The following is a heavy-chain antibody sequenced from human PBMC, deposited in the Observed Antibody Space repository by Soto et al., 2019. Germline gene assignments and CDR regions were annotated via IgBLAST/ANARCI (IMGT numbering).Heavy chain of an antibody. D-gene: IGHD2-8*01. J-gene: IGHJ5*02. CDR1: GFTFSSYS. CDR3: ARAPPIVLMVYAISNWFDP. CDR2: ISSSSSTI. V-gene: IGHV3-48*02. Sequence: GGSLRLSCAASGFTFSSYSMNWVRQAPGKGLEWVSYISSSSSTIYYADSVKGRFTIPRDNAKNSLYLQMNSLRDEDTAVYYCARAPPIVLMVYAISNWFDPWGQGTLVTVSS.